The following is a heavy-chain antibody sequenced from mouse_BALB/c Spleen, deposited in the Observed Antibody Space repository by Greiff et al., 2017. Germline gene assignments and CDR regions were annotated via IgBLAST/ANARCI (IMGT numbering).Heavy chain of an antibody. J-gene: IGHJ4*01. CDR1: GFTFSSYT. V-gene: IGHV5-6-4*01. Sequence: EVQVVESGGGLVKPGGSLKLSCAASGFTFSSYTMSWVRQTPEKRLEWVATISSGGSYTYYPDSVKGRFTISRDNAKNTLYLQMSSLKSEDTAMYYCTRGGYEIAMDYWGQGTSVTVSS. CDR3: TRGGYEIAMDY. D-gene: IGHD2-2*01. CDR2: ISSGGSYT.